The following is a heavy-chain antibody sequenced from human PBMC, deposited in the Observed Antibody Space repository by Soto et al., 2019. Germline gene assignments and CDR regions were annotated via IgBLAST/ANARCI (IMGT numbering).Heavy chain of an antibody. CDR3: ARLLAAAGLCFDP. CDR2: IYFSGST. Sequence: QVQLQESGPGLVKPSQTLSLTCTVSGGSISNGDYYWSWIRQPPGKGLEWIGYIYFSGSTYYNPSLKSRVSISIDTSNNQFSLNVTSVTAADTAVYYCARLLAAAGLCFDPWGQGSLVTVSS. CDR1: GGSISNGDYY. J-gene: IGHJ5*02. V-gene: IGHV4-30-4*01. D-gene: IGHD6-13*01.